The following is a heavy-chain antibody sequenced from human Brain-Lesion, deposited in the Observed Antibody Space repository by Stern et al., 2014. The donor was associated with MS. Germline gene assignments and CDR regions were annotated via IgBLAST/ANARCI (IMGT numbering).Heavy chain of an antibody. CDR2: IKTDGSKK. CDR3: ARAVRELGT. J-gene: IGHJ5*02. V-gene: IGHV3-7*01. D-gene: IGHD1-7*01. CDR1: GFTFSNYW. Sequence: EVQLVESGGGLVQPGESLRLSCAVSGFTFSNYWMTWVRQAPGKGLEWVASIKTDGSKKSYVDSVKGRFTISRDNAQNSLYLQMNSLRAEDSAVYYCARAVRELGTWGQGTLVTVSS.